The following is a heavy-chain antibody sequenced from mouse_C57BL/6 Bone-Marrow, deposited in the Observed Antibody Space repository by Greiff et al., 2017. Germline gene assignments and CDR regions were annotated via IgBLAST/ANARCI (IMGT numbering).Heavy chain of an antibody. CDR2: IHPNSGST. CDR3: ARDGYYKDY. Sequence: QVQLQQPGAELVKPGASVKLSCKASGYTFTSYWMHWVKQRPGHGLEWIGMIHPNSGSTNYTEKFKSKATLTVDNASSTAYMQLISLTSKDSAVYYCARDGYYKDYWGQGTTLTVSS. D-gene: IGHD2-3*01. CDR1: GYTFTSYW. J-gene: IGHJ2*01. V-gene: IGHV1-64*01.